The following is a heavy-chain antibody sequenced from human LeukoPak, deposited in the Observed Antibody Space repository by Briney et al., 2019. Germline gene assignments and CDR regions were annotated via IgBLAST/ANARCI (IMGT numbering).Heavy chain of an antibody. Sequence: GASVKVSCKASGYTFTSYGISWVRQAPGQGLEWMGWISAYNGNTNYAQKLQGRVTVTTDTSTSTAYMELRSLRSDDTAVYYCARDRKGVYDILTGYYFNWFDPWGQGTLVTVSS. V-gene: IGHV1-18*01. D-gene: IGHD3-9*01. J-gene: IGHJ5*02. CDR1: GYTFTSYG. CDR3: ARDRKGVYDILTGYYFNWFDP. CDR2: ISAYNGNT.